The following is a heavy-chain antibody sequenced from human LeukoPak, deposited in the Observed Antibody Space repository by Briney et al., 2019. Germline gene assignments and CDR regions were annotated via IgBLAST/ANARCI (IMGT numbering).Heavy chain of an antibody. CDR1: GGSVSSGSYY. V-gene: IGHV4-61*01. J-gene: IGHJ5*02. D-gene: IGHD6-19*01. CDR3: ARGAVAGRRFLWFDP. CDR2: IYFSGST. Sequence: SETLSLTCTVSGGSVSSGSYYWSWIRQPPGKGLGWIGYIYFSGSTNYNPSLKSRVTISVDTSKNQFSLKLSSVTAADTAVYYCARGAVAGRRFLWFDPWGQGTLVTVSS.